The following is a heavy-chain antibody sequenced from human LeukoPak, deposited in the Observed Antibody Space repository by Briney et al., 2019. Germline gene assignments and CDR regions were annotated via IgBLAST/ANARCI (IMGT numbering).Heavy chain of an antibody. CDR1: GFTFSSYS. CDR3: ARVSYYDSSGYYFLSYVDY. CDR2: TSDRGDYT. V-gene: IGHV3-23*01. D-gene: IGHD3-22*01. Sequence: GGSLRLSCAASGFTFSSYSMSWVRQAPGKGLEWVSGTSDRGDYTYYADSVRGRFTISRDNSKNTLYLQMNSLGAEDTAVYYCARVSYYDSSGYYFLSYVDYWGQGTLVTVSS. J-gene: IGHJ4*02.